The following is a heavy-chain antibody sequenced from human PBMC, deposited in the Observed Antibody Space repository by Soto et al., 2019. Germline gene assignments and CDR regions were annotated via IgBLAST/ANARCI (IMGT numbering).Heavy chain of an antibody. D-gene: IGHD2-2*01. V-gene: IGHV4-59*01. CDR1: GGSISSYY. CDR3: AREPSRSARNWFDP. Sequence: SETLSLTCTVSGGSISSYYWSWIRQPPGKGLEWIGYIYYSGSTNYNPSLKSRVTISVDTSKNQFSLKLSSVTAADTAVYYCAREPSRSARNWFDPWGQGTLVTVSS. J-gene: IGHJ5*02. CDR2: IYYSGST.